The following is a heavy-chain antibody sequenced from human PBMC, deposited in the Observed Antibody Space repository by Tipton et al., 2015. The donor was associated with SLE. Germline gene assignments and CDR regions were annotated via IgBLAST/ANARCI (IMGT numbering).Heavy chain of an antibody. Sequence: LRLSCTVSGGSISSHYWSWIRQPPGKGLEWIGYSHYSGSTNYSPSLKSRLTISVDTSKNQFSLKLSSVTAADTAVYYCARGPLSIEIPASGVIDYWGQGTLVTVSS. CDR1: GGSISSHY. J-gene: IGHJ4*02. D-gene: IGHD6-13*01. CDR2: SHYSGST. V-gene: IGHV4-59*11. CDR3: ARGPLSIEIPASGVIDY.